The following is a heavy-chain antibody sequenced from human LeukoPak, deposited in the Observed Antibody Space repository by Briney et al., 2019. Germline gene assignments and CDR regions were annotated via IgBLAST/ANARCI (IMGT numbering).Heavy chain of an antibody. CDR2: INPNSGGT. Sequence: ASVKVSCKASGYTFTGYYTHWVRQAPGQGLEWMGWINPNSGGTNYAQKFQGRVTMTRDTSISTAYMELSRLRSDDTAVYYCARGPIDSSGYYVFDPWGQGTLVTVSS. D-gene: IGHD3-22*01. V-gene: IGHV1-2*02. CDR3: ARGPIDSSGYYVFDP. J-gene: IGHJ5*02. CDR1: GYTFTGYY.